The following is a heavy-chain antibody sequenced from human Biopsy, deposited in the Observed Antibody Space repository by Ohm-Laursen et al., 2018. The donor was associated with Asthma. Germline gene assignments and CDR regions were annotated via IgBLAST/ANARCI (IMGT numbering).Heavy chain of an antibody. J-gene: IGHJ3*02. V-gene: IGHV3-30*03. D-gene: IGHD3-3*01. CDR3: ARTYYDFLIGQVNDAFAM. CDR1: GFTFSSYG. CDR2: ISYDGSNK. Sequence: SLRLSCAASGFTFSSYGMHWVRQAPGKGLEWVAVISYDGSNKYYADSVKGRFTISRDNSKNTLYLQMNSLRSEDTAVYYCARTYYDFLIGQVNDAFAMWGQGTMVTVSS.